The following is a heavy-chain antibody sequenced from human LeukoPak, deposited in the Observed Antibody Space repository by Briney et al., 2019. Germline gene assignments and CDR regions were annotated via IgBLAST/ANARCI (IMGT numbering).Heavy chain of an antibody. D-gene: IGHD6-19*01. CDR2: IKQDGSEK. Sequence: GGSLRLSSAASGFTFSSYWMSWVRQAPGKGLEWVANIKQDGSEKYYVDSVKGRFTISRDNAKNSLYLQMNSLRAEDTAVYYCARDQWLDAFDIWGQGTMVTVSS. CDR3: ARDQWLDAFDI. V-gene: IGHV3-7*01. CDR1: GFTFSSYW. J-gene: IGHJ3*02.